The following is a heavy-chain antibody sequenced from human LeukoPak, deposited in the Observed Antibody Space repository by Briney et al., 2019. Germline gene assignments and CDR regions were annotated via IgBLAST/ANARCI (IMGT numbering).Heavy chain of an antibody. J-gene: IGHJ4*02. CDR1: GFTFSNYA. Sequence: GGSLRLSCAASGFTFSNYAMSWVRQAPGKGLEWVLVISGSGVITYYADSVKGRFTISRDNSKNTLYLQMNSLRAEDTAVYYCAKEWWEPTRDDYFDYWGQGTLVTVSS. V-gene: IGHV3-23*01. D-gene: IGHD1-26*01. CDR3: AKEWWEPTRDDYFDY. CDR2: ISGSGVIT.